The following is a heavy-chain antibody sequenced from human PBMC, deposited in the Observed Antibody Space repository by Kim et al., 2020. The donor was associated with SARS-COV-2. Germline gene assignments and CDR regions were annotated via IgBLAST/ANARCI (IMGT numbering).Heavy chain of an antibody. CDR1: RFTFSSYA. J-gene: IGHJ5*02. CDR2: ISGSGTST. V-gene: IGHV3-23*01. CDR3: ARQPLAGGNLPSS. Sequence: GGSLRLSCAASRFTFSSYAMSWVRQAPGKGLEWVSTISGSGTSTYHADSVRGRFTISRDNSKNTLYLHMNSLRAEDTAIYYCARQPLAGGNLPSSWGQGTLVTVSS. D-gene: IGHD2-21*01.